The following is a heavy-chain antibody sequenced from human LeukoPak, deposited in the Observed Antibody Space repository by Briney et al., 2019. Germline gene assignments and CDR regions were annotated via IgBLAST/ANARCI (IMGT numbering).Heavy chain of an antibody. Sequence: ASVKVSCKASGYTFTNYYIHWVRQAPGQGLEYMGIINPSAGNAGYAQKFQGRVTMTRDTSTSTVYMGVSSLRSEDTAVYYCARETPNSFWFDPWGQGTLVTVSS. CDR3: ARETPNSFWFDP. CDR2: INPSAGNA. J-gene: IGHJ5*02. V-gene: IGHV1-46*01. CDR1: GYTFTNYY. D-gene: IGHD1-1*01.